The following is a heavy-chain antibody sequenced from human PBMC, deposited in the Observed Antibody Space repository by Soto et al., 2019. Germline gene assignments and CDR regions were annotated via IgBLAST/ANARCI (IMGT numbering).Heavy chain of an antibody. CDR3: AKDHLTTTVTTVGY. V-gene: IGHV3-30*18. D-gene: IGHD4-17*01. Sequence: QVQLVESGGGVVQPGRSLRLSCAASGFTFSNYGMHWVRQDPGKGLEWVAVISYHGSDKYYADSVKGRFTISRDNSKNTLYLQMDSLRAEDTAVYYCAKDHLTTTVTTVGYWGQGTMVTV. J-gene: IGHJ4*02. CDR1: GFTFSNYG. CDR2: ISYHGSDK.